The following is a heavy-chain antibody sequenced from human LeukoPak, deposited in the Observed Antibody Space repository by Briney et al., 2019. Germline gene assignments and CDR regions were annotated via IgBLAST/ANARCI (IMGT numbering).Heavy chain of an antibody. Sequence: PGGSLRLSCAASGFTFGRYAIHWVRQAPGKGLEWVAVVSYDGSNKYYADSVKGRFTISRDNSKNTLYLQMIGLRPEDTAIYYCAKDRSSPAIDYWGQGTLVTVSS. V-gene: IGHV3-30-3*01. CDR2: VSYDGSNK. D-gene: IGHD6-13*01. CDR3: AKDRSSPAIDY. CDR1: GFTFGRYA. J-gene: IGHJ4*02.